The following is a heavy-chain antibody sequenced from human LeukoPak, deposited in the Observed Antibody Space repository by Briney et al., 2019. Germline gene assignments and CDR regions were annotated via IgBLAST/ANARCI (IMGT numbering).Heavy chain of an antibody. CDR1: GYTFTNSD. CDR3: ARGGCSTITCFFFDS. Sequence: ASVNVSCTAFGYTFTNSDINWVRQAPGQGLEWMGWMNPNSSNRGYAQKFQGRVSVTRDTSINTAYMELSGLKSEDTAVYYCARGGCSTITCFFFDSWGQGTLVTVSS. J-gene: IGHJ4*02. CDR2: MNPNSSNR. V-gene: IGHV1-8*01. D-gene: IGHD2-2*01.